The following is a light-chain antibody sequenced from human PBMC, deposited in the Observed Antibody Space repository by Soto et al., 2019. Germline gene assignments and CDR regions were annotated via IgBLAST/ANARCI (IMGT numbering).Light chain of an antibody. V-gene: IGKV1-5*03. CDR3: QQYHTYS. CDR1: QRISGW. J-gene: IGKJ1*01. Sequence: DIQLTQSPSTLSASVGDRVIITCRASQRISGWMAWYQQKPGKAPNLLIYKTLKTGVPSRFSGSGSGTEFTLIIISLQPDDFATYYCQQYHTYSFGQGTTVEIK. CDR2: KT.